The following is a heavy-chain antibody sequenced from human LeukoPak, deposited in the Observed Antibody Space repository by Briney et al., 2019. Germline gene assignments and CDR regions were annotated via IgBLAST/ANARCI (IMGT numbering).Heavy chain of an antibody. CDR3: AELGITMIGGV. CDR2: ISSSGSTI. D-gene: IGHD3-10*02. Sequence: GGSLRLSCAGSGFTFSSYEMNWVRQAPGKGLEWVLYISSSGSTIYYADSVKGRFTISRDNAKNSLYLQMNSLRAEDTAVYYCAELGITMIGGVWGKGTTVTISS. CDR1: GFTFSSYE. V-gene: IGHV3-48*03. J-gene: IGHJ6*04.